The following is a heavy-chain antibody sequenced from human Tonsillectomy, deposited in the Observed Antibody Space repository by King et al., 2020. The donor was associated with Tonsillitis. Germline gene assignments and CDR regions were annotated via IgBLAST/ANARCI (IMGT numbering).Heavy chain of an antibody. CDR1: GFTFSSYA. Sequence: VQLVESGGGVVQPGRSLRLSCAASGFTFSSYAMQWVRQAPGKGLEWVAVISYDGSNKYYSDSVKGRFTISRDNSKNTLYLQMNSLRAEDTAVYDCARDSGDIVATKSGMDVWGQGTTVTVSS. CDR2: ISYDGSNK. V-gene: IGHV3-30-3*01. CDR3: ARDSGDIVATKSGMDV. D-gene: IGHD5-12*01. J-gene: IGHJ6*02.